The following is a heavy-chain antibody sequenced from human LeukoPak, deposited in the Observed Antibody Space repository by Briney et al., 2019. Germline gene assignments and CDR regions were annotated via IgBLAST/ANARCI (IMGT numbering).Heavy chain of an antibody. CDR1: GFTFDDYG. J-gene: IGHJ4*02. CDR2: INWNGGST. Sequence: PGGSLRLSCAAFGFTFDDYGMSWVRQAPGKGLEWVSGINWNGGSTGYADSVKGRFTISRDNAKNSLYLQMNSLRAEDTALYYCASGLIAAAGTAGYWGQGTLVTVSS. D-gene: IGHD6-13*01. V-gene: IGHV3-20*04. CDR3: ASGLIAAAGTAGY.